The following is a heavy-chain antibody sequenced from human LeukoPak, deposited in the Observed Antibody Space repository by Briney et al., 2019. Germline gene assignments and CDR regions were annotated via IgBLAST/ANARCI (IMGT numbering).Heavy chain of an antibody. CDR2: MNPNSGNT. V-gene: IGHV1-8*03. Sequence: ASVKVSCKASGYTSTSYDINWVRQATGQGLEWMGWMNPNSGNTGYAQKFQGRVAITRNTSISTAYMELSSLRSADTAVYYCARGLAVVVPAAIHWFDPWGQGTLVTVSS. D-gene: IGHD2-2*01. J-gene: IGHJ5*02. CDR1: GYTSTSYD. CDR3: ARGLAVVVPAAIHWFDP.